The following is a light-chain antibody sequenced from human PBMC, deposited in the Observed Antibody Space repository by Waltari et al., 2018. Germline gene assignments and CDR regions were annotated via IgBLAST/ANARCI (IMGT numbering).Light chain of an antibody. CDR1: QGISSY. CDR2: YAN. Sequence: IQMSQSPSSLSASVGDRVTITCRASQGISSYLNWYQQKPGKAPKLLIYYANSLASGVPSRFSGSGSGTEFTLTISSLQPEDFVTYYCQQGNSYPLTFGGGTKVEIK. J-gene: IGKJ4*01. V-gene: IGKV1-13*02. CDR3: QQGNSYPLT.